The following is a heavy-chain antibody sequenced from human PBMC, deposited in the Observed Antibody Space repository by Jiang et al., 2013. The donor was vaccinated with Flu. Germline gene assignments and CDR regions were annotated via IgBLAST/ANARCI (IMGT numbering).Heavy chain of an antibody. D-gene: IGHD3-10*01. Sequence: GAEVKKPGSSVKVSCKASGGTFSSYAISWVRQAPGQGLEWMGRIIPILGIANYAQKFQGRVTITADKSTSTAYMELSSLRSEDTAVYYCARNIWFGELGHYFDYWGQGTLVTVSS. V-gene: IGHV1-69*04. CDR2: IIPILGIA. CDR3: ARNIWFGELGHYFDY. J-gene: IGHJ4*02. CDR1: GGTFSSYA.